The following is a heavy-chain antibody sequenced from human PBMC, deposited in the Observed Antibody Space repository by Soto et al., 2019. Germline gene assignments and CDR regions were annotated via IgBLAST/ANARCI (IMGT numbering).Heavy chain of an antibody. J-gene: IGHJ4*02. CDR1: GFSLSEYS. V-gene: IGHV3-21*01. D-gene: IGHD1-26*01. Sequence: EVQLVESGGGLVKPGGSLRLSCAASGFSLSEYSMNWIRQAPGKGLEWGASISSSSSFIHYAESMKGRFTISRDNAKNSLYLQMNSLSAEDTAVYFCAGSSDDARDNWGQGTLVTVSS. CDR3: AGSSDDARDN. CDR2: ISSSSSFI.